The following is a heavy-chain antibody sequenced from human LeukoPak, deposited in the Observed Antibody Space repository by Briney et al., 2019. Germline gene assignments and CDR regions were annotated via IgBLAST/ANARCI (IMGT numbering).Heavy chain of an antibody. CDR1: GFSFDDYG. J-gene: IGHJ4*02. V-gene: IGHV3-20*04. CDR2: INWSGAGT. D-gene: IGHD5-18*01. Sequence: PGGSLRLSCATSGFSFDDYGMSWVRQAPGKGPEWVSSINWSGAGTGYADSVKGRLTISRDNAKKSLYLQMNSLTAEDTALYYCARDRSYGAFDYWGQGALVTVSS. CDR3: ARDRSYGAFDY.